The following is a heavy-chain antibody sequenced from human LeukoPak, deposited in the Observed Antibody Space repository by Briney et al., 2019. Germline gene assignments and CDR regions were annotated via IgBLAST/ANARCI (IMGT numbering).Heavy chain of an antibody. V-gene: IGHV3-21*01. D-gene: IGHD4-17*01. Sequence: GGSLRLSCAASGFTFSSYSMNWARQAPGKGLEWVSSISSSSSYIYYADSVKGRFTISRDNAKNSLYLQMNSLRAEDTAVYYCARARSDDYGDYYDAFDIWGQGTMVTVSS. CDR2: ISSSSSYI. J-gene: IGHJ3*02. CDR1: GFTFSSYS. CDR3: ARARSDDYGDYYDAFDI.